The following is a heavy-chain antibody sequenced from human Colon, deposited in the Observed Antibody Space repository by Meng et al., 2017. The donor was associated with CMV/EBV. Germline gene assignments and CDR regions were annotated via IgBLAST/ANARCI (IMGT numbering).Heavy chain of an antibody. V-gene: IGHV1-2*02. D-gene: IGHD1-26*01. Sequence: SGYTFIGHYMHWVRQAPGQGLEWIGWIKPNSGGTNCAQKFQDRVTMTRDTSISTVYMELYSLRSDDDTAVYYCARDSGSYYPIWYFDLWGRGTLVTVSS. CDR2: IKPNSGGT. CDR3: ARDSGSYYPIWYFDL. J-gene: IGHJ2*01. CDR1: GYTFIGHY.